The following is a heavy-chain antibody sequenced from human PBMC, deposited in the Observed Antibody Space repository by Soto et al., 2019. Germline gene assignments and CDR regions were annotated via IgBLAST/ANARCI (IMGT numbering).Heavy chain of an antibody. D-gene: IGHD1-26*01. J-gene: IGHJ5*02. CDR3: AKNQGVELVPLATVDWFDP. V-gene: IGHV3-23*01. Sequence: GGSLRLSCSASGFIFDNFGMSWVRQAPGKGLEWISSISGSGFKKYYADSVKGRFTISRDNSKSTVYLELNNLSAEDTAVYHCAKNQGVELVPLATVDWFDPWGQGSVVTVSS. CDR2: ISGSGFKK. CDR1: GFIFDNFG.